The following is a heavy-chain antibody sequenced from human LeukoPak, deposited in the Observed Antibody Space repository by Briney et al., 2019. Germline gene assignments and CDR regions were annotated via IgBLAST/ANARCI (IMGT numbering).Heavy chain of an antibody. CDR3: ARDYDSSGYYSFDY. J-gene: IGHJ4*02. CDR1: GGSISSGSYY. CDR2: IYTSGST. Sequence: PSQTLSLTCTVSGGSISSGSYYWSWIRLPAGKGLEWIGRIYTSGSTYYNPSLKSRVTISVDTSKNQFSLKLSSVTAADTAVYYCARDYDSSGYYSFDYWGQGTLVTVSS. D-gene: IGHD3-22*01. V-gene: IGHV4-61*02.